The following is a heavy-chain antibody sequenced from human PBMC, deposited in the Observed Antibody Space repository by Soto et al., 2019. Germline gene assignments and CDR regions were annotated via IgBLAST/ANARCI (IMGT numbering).Heavy chain of an antibody. V-gene: IGHV1-46*02. Sequence: QVQLVQSVPEVRKPGASVRLSCATSGYNFNQYYIHWVRQAPGQGLEWMGIINLRGGTTEYAHKFRGRVTVTGDTSTRTAYMELSSLRSEDTAVYFCARGPDDSDVPRWDHWGQGTLITVSS. CDR2: INLRGGTT. D-gene: IGHD4-17*01. CDR1: GYNFNQYY. J-gene: IGHJ4*02. CDR3: ARGPDDSDVPRWDH.